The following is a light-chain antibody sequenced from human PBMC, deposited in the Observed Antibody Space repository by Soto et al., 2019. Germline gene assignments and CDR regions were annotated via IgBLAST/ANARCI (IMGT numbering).Light chain of an antibody. J-gene: IGKJ5*01. CDR1: QGISNY. V-gene: IGKV1-39*01. CDR3: QQSYSTLAIT. Sequence: DIQFTQPPSFLSASVVDRVTITCRASQGISNYLAWYQQKPGTAPKLLIYAASTLQSGVPSRFSGSGSGTDFTLTISSLQPEDFATYYCQQSYSTLAITFGQGTRLEIK. CDR2: AAS.